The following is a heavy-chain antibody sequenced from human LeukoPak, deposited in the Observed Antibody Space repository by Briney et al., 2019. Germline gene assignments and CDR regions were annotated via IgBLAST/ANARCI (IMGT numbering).Heavy chain of an antibody. D-gene: IGHD2-15*01. J-gene: IGHJ5*02. CDR2: INHSGST. Sequence: SETLSLTCAVYGGSFSDSYWSWIRQPPGKGLEWIGEINHSGSTNYNPSLKSRVTISVDTSKNQFSLKLSSVTAADTAVYYCAGGYSDPWGQGTLVTVSS. CDR1: GGSFSDSY. CDR3: AGGYSDP. V-gene: IGHV4-34*01.